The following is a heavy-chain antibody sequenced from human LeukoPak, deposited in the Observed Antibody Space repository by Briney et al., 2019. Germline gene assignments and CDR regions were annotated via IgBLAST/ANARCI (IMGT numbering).Heavy chain of an antibody. V-gene: IGHV3-33*08. J-gene: IGHJ4*02. CDR3: ARDRMVTYFDY. Sequence: GGSLRLSCVASGFIFSSYSMNWVRQAPGKGLEWVAVIWYDGSNKYYADSVKGRFTISRDNSKNTLYLQMNSLRAEDTAMYYCARDRMVTYFDYWGQGTLVTVSS. D-gene: IGHD5-18*01. CDR1: GFIFSSYS. CDR2: IWYDGSNK.